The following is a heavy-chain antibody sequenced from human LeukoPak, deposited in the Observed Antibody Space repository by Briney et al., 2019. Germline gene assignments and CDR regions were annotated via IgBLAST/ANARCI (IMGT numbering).Heavy chain of an antibody. CDR2: LYYSGSA. CDR3: ARKGSGTYSPFDY. J-gene: IGHJ4*02. D-gene: IGHD1-26*01. V-gene: IGHV4-59*01. CDR1: GGSISSYY. Sequence: SETLSLTCTVSGGSISSYYWSWIRQPPGKGLEWIGYLYYSGSAKYNRSLKSRVTISVDTSENHFSLKLSSVTAADTAVYYCARKGSGTYSPFDYWGPGTLVTVSS.